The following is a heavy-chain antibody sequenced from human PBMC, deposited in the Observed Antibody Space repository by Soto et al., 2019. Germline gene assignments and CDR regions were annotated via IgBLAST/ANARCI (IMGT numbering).Heavy chain of an antibody. J-gene: IGHJ3*02. CDR2: INPSGGST. CDR1: GYTFSSYY. Sequence: ASVKVSCKASGYTFSSYYMHWVRQAPGQGLEWMGIINPSGGSTSYPQKFQGRVTMTRYTSTSTVYMELSSLISEDTAVYYCAPNAVHKASFDIWGQGTMVTVSS. V-gene: IGHV1-46*03. CDR3: APNAVHKASFDI.